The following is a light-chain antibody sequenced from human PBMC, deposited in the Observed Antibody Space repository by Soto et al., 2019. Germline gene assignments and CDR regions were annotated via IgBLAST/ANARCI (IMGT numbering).Light chain of an antibody. CDR3: EQSYITPPIT. Sequence: DIVMTQSPDSLAVSLGERATINCKSRHSVLHSSNNKKYLAWYQQKPGKAPKLLIFGASSLQSGVPSRFSGSGSGTVFTLTISSLQPEDFATYYCEQSYITPPITFGQGTRLEIK. V-gene: IGKV4-1*01. J-gene: IGKJ5*01. CDR1: HSVLHSSNNKKY. CDR2: GAS.